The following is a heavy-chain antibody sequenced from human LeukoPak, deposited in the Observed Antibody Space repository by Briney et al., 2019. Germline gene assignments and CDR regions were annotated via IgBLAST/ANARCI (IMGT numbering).Heavy chain of an antibody. V-gene: IGHV4-39*07. J-gene: IGHJ4*02. Sequence: PSETLSLTCTVSGGSISSSSYYWGWIRQPPGKGLEWIGSIYYSGSTYYNPSLKSRVTISVDTSKNQFSLKLSSVTAADTAVYYCARDGDHGDYDYWGQGTLVTVSS. D-gene: IGHD4-17*01. CDR2: IYYSGST. CDR3: ARDGDHGDYDY. CDR1: GGSISSSSYY.